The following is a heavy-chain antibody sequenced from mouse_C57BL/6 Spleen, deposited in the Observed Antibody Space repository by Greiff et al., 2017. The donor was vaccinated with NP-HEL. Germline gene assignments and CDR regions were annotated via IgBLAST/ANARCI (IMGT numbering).Heavy chain of an antibody. CDR2: ISSGSSTI. CDR1: GFTFSDYG. CDR3: ASKGYAMDY. Sequence: DVQLVESGGGLVKPGGSLKLSCAASGFTFSDYGMHWVRQAPEKGLEWVAYISSGSSTIYYADTVKGRFTISRDNAKNTLFLQMTSLRSEDTARYYCASKGYAMDYWGQRTSVTVSS. V-gene: IGHV5-17*01. J-gene: IGHJ4*01.